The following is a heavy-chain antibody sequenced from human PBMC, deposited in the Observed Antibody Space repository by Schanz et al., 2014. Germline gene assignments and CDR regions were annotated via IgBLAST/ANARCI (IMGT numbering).Heavy chain of an antibody. D-gene: IGHD3-22*01. CDR2: ITAYNGDT. J-gene: IGHJ4*02. Sequence: QVQLVQSGAEVKKPGSSVKVSCKASGGTFSTYTISWVRQAPGQGLEWMGWITAYNGDTNYALKLQGRVTMTTDTSTGTAYMELRSLRSDDTAVYYCARDYYDSSGYYYCDYWGQGTLVAVSS. V-gene: IGHV1-18*01. CDR1: GGTFSTYT. CDR3: ARDYYDSSGYYYCDY.